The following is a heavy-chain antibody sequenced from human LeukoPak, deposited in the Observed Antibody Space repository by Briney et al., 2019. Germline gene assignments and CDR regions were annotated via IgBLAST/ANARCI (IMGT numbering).Heavy chain of an antibody. J-gene: IGHJ3*02. D-gene: IGHD2-2*01. CDR3: AKDSNKMLDIVVVPAAVDAFDI. V-gene: IGHV4-30-2*01. CDR1: GGSISSGGYS. Sequence: TSETLSLTCAVSGGSISSGGYSWSWIRQPPGKGLEWIGYIYHSGSTYYNPSLKSRVTISVDRSKNQFSLKLSSVTAADTAVYYCAKDSNKMLDIVVVPAAVDAFDIWGQGTMVTVSS. CDR2: IYHSGST.